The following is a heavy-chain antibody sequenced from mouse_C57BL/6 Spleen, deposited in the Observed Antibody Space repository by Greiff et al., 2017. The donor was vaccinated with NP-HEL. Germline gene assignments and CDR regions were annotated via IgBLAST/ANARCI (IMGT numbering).Heavy chain of an antibody. CDR3: AGYGSSYVFAC. Sequence: EVPLLQPGGGLVKPGGSLKLSCAASGFTFTDYGMHWVRQAPEQGLEWVAYITSCSSTIHYADTVKARFTISRDNAKNTLFLQMTSLRSEDTAMYYCAGYGSSYVFACWGQGTLVTVYA. J-gene: IGHJ3*01. CDR2: ITSCSSTI. CDR1: GFTFTDYG. V-gene: IGHV5-17*01. D-gene: IGHD1-1*01.